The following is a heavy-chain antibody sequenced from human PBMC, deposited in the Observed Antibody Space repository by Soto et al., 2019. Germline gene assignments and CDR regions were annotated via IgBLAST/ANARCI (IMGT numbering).Heavy chain of an antibody. J-gene: IGHJ5*02. CDR1: GGTFDSYV. CDR3: ARVHSSGIFYFVDP. D-gene: IGHD3-10*01. V-gene: IGHV1-69*13. CDR2: IMPIFGTP. Sequence: ASVKVSCKASGGTFDSYVISWLRQAPGQGLEWMGGIMPIFGTPNYAQKFRGRVTISADESTSTAYLELSSLTSDDTAVYYCARVHSSGIFYFVDPWGQGTLVTVSS.